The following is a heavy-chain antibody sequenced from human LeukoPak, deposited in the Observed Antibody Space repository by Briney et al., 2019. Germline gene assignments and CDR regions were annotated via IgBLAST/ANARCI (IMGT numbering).Heavy chain of an antibody. CDR2: INQSGST. D-gene: IGHD3-3*02. Sequence: PSETLSLTCAVYGVSFSGYYWNWIRQPPGKGLEWIGEINQSGSTNYNPSLKSRVTISFGTSKNQFSLKLSSVTAADTAVYYCWRGRAIFDWGQGTLVTVSS. V-gene: IGHV4-34*01. J-gene: IGHJ4*02. CDR3: WRGRAIFD. CDR1: GVSFSGYY.